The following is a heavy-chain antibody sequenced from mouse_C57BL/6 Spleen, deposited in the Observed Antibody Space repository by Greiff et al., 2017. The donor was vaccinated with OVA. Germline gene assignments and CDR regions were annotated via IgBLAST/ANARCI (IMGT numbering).Heavy chain of an antibody. CDR3: ARLDSSGYLFAY. CDR1: GYTFTDYY. D-gene: IGHD3-2*02. CDR2: INPNNGGT. J-gene: IGHJ3*01. Sequence: VQLQQSGPELVKPGASVKISCKASGYTFTDYYMNWVKQSHGKSLEWIGVINPNNGGTSYNQKFKGKATLTVAKSSSTAYMELRSLTSEDSAVYCGARLDSSGYLFAYWGQGTLVTVSA. V-gene: IGHV1-26*01.